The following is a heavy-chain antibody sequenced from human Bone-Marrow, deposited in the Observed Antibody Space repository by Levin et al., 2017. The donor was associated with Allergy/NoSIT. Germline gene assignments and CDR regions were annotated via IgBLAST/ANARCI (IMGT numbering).Heavy chain of an antibody. CDR3: ARSGLGAMETFDY. D-gene: IGHD5-18*01. V-gene: IGHV3-53*01. J-gene: IGHJ4*02. CDR1: GFIISSNY. Sequence: GGSLRLSCAASGFIISSNYMSWVRQAPGRGLEWVSTIYSGGTTYYADSVEGRFTITRDNSKNTLYLQMNSLRVEDTAVYYCARSGLGAMETFDYWGQGSLVTVSS. CDR2: IYSGGTT.